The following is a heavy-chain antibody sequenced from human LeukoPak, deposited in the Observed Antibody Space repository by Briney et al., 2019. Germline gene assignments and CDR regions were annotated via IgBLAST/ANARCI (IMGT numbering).Heavy chain of an antibody. D-gene: IGHD3-3*01. CDR3: ATDRGWRTSGYYLYYFEY. Sequence: GGSLRLSCAASGFIFTNYFMSWVRQAPGKGLEWVASIKHDGSEKYYVGSVRGRFTISRDNTMNSLYLQMSSLRAEDTAVYYCATDRGWRTSGYYLYYFEYWGQGTLVTFSS. J-gene: IGHJ4*02. V-gene: IGHV3-7*01. CDR1: GFIFTNYF. CDR2: IKHDGSEK.